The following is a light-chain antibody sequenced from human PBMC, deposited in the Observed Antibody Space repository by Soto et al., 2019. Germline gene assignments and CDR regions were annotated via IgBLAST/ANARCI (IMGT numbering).Light chain of an antibody. CDR3: QQRSNWLWT. CDR2: DAS. V-gene: IGKV3-11*01. J-gene: IGKJ1*01. CDR1: QSVSSS. Sequence: EIVLTQSPATLSLSPGERATLSCRASQSVSSSLAWYQQKPGQAPRLLIYDASNSATGIPARFSGSGSGTDFTLTISSLEPEDFAVYYCQQRSNWLWTFGQGTKVDIK.